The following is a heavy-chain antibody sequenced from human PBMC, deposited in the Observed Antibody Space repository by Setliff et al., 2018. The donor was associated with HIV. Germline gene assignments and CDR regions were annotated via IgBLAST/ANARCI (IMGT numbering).Heavy chain of an antibody. CDR2: IKSKTDGGTT. CDR1: GFTFSNAW. J-gene: IGHJ4*02. V-gene: IGHV3-15*01. CDR3: TTEVRYYVSSGPDY. Sequence: LRFSCAASGFTFSNAWMSWVRQAPGKGLEWVGRIKSKTDGGTTDYAAPVKGRFTISRDDSKNTLYLQMNSLKTEDTAVYYCTTEVRYYVSSGPDYWGQGTLVTVSS. D-gene: IGHD3-22*01.